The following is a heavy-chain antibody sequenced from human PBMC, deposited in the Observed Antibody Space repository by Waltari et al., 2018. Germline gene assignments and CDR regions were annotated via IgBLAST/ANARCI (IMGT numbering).Heavy chain of an antibody. Sequence: QVQLQESGPGLVKPSGTLSPTCGVSGASVSDAIWWSWVRQSPEKGLEWIGEIFHSGVTNYNPSLKSRVTISLDKSKNQVSLKVNSVTAADTAVYYCAKNAAYNLDYWGQGTLVTVSS. CDR1: GASVSDAIW. V-gene: IGHV4-4*02. J-gene: IGHJ4*02. D-gene: IGHD2-15*01. CDR3: AKNAAYNLDY. CDR2: IFHSGVT.